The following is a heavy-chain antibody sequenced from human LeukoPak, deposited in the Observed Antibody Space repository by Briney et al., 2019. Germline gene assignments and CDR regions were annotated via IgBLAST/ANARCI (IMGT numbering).Heavy chain of an antibody. D-gene: IGHD6-19*01. CDR1: GGTFSSYA. Sequence: SLKVSCKASGGTFSSYAISWVPQTPGQGVEWMGRIIPNFGTANYAQKFQGRVTITTDESTSTAYMELSSLRSEDTAVYYCASNRRTVAGTLVNYFDYWGQGTLVTVSS. J-gene: IGHJ4*02. V-gene: IGHV1-69*05. CDR3: ASNRRTVAGTLVNYFDY. CDR2: IIPNFGTA.